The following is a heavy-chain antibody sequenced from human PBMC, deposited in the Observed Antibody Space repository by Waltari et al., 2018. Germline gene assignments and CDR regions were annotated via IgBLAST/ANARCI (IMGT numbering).Heavy chain of an antibody. CDR3: ARGGSYINS. V-gene: IGHV3-7*04. Sequence: DVQLVESGGGSVQPGGSLRLSCVASYFTFSRYWMSWVRQAPGKGLEWVANIRHDGDAKDYVDSVKGRFTISRDNAKNSLFLQMNSLKAEDTAVYYCARGGSYINSWGQGTRVTVSS. D-gene: IGHD3-16*01. CDR2: IRHDGDAK. J-gene: IGHJ5*02. CDR1: YFTFSRYW.